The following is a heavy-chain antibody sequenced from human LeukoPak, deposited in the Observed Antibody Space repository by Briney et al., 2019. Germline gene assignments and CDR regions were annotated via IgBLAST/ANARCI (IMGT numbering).Heavy chain of an antibody. V-gene: IGHV1-18*01. Sequence: ASVKVACKTSGYTFFSYGITWVRQAPGQGLEWMGGISANNGDTKYAPKFQRRVTMTTESNTRTAYLDVRRLRSDDTAVYYCARDGVHSGTTDFWGQGTLITVAS. CDR1: GYTFFSYG. J-gene: IGHJ4*02. D-gene: IGHD1-1*01. CDR3: ARDGVHSGTTDF. CDR2: ISANNGDT.